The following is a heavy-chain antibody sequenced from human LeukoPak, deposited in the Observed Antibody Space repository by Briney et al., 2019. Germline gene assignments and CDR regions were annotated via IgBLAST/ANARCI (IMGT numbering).Heavy chain of an antibody. CDR3: ARSSTVTKKVYYYYYMDV. V-gene: IGHV4-59*01. D-gene: IGHD4-17*01. CDR1: GGSISSYY. CDR2: IYYSGST. J-gene: IGHJ6*03. Sequence: SETLSLTCTVSGGSISSYYWSWILQPPGKGLEWIGYIYYSGSTNYNPSLKSRVTISVDTSKNQFSLKLSSVTAVDTAVYYCARSSTVTKKVYYYYYMDVWGKGTTVTVSS.